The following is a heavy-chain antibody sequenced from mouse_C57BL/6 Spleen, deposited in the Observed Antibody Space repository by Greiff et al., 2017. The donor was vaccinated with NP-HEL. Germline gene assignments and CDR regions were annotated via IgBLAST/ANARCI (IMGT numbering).Heavy chain of an antibody. J-gene: IGHJ4*01. CDR2: IYPRSGNT. CDR3: ARWGYDGGPLDD. V-gene: IGHV1-81*01. CDR1: GYTFTSYC. Sequence: VQLQQSGAELVRPGASVKLSCKASGYTFTSYCISWVKQRTGQGLEWIGEIYPRSGNTYYNEKFKGKATLTADKSSSTAYMELRSLTSEDSAVDFCARWGYDGGPLDDWGQGTTVTVAS. D-gene: IGHD2-2*01.